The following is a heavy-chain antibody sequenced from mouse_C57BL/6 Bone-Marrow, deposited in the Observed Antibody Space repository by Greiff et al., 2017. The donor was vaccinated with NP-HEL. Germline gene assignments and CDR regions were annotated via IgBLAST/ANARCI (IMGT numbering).Heavy chain of an antibody. Sequence: QQSCKASGYTFTSYWMHWVKQRPGRGLEWIGRIDPNSGGTKYNEKFKSKATLTVDKPSSTAYMQLSSLTSEDSAVYYCATSHYDGRHGYFDVWGTGTTVTVSS. D-gene: IGHD2-3*01. V-gene: IGHV1-72*01. CDR1: GYTFTSYW. CDR2: IDPNSGGT. CDR3: ATSHYDGRHGYFDV. J-gene: IGHJ1*03.